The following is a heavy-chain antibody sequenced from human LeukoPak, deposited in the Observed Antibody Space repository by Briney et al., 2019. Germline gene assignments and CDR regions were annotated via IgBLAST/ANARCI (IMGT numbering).Heavy chain of an antibody. CDR3: ARDLVVAVAGTRGWFDP. J-gene: IGHJ5*02. D-gene: IGHD6-19*01. Sequence: ASVKVSCKASGYTFTGYYMHWVRQAPGQGLEWMGWINPNSGGTNYAQKFQGRVTMTRDTSISTAYMELSRLRSDDTAVYYCARDLVVAVAGTRGWFDPWGQGTLVTVSS. CDR2: INPNSGGT. V-gene: IGHV1-2*02. CDR1: GYTFTGYY.